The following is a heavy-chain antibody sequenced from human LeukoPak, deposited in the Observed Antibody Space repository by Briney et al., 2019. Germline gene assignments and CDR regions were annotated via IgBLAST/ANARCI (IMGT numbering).Heavy chain of an antibody. J-gene: IGHJ6*03. CDR1: GGSISSHY. V-gene: IGHV4-59*11. CDR3: ARSPLEWFGELHRYYYYYYMDV. Sequence: SETLSLTCTVSGGSISSHYWSWIRQPPGKGLEWIGYIYYSGSTNYNPSLKSRVTISVDTSKNQFSLKLSSVTAADTAVYYCARSPLEWFGELHRYYYYYYMDVWGKGTTVTVSS. D-gene: IGHD3-10*01. CDR2: IYYSGST.